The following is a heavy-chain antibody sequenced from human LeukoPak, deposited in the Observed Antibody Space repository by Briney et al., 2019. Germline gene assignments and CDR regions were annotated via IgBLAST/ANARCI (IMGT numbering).Heavy chain of an antibody. V-gene: IGHV5-51*01. D-gene: IGHD6-13*01. CDR1: GYNFPNYW. J-gene: IGHJ4*02. Sequence: GESLKVSCKGSGYNFPNYWIGWVRQMPGKGLEWVGIIYPGDSDTRYSPSFQGQVTISADKSISTAYLQWSSLKASDTAMYYCARPVAATGSYYFDYWGQGTLVTVSS. CDR3: ARPVAATGSYYFDY. CDR2: IYPGDSDT.